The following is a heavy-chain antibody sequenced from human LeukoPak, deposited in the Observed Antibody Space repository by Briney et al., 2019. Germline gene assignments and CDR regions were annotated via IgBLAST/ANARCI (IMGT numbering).Heavy chain of an antibody. J-gene: IGHJ4*02. V-gene: IGHV3-74*01. CDR2: IKSDGSST. CDR1: GFTFSSYW. D-gene: IGHD3-10*01. CDR3: AKGGHSGSYSTLDY. Sequence: GGSLRLSCAASGFTFSSYWMHWVRQAPGKGLVWVSRIKSDGSSTSYADSVKGRFTISRDNAKNSLYLQMNSLRAEDMALYYCAKGGHSGSYSTLDYWGQGTLVTVSS.